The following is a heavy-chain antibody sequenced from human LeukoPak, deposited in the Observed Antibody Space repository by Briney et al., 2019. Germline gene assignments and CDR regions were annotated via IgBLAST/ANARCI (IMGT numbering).Heavy chain of an antibody. D-gene: IGHD2-2*01. CDR3: ARDYCRTTSCLES. CDR1: GFTFNSYG. J-gene: IGHJ4*02. V-gene: IGHV3-33*01. CDR2: IWPDGSSK. Sequence: GGSLRLSCAASGFTFNSYGMFWVRQAPGKGLEWVAFIWPDGSSKLYGDSVKGRFTISRDNSKNTVYLQMNSLRAEDTAVYYCARDYCRTTSCLESWGQGTLVTVSS.